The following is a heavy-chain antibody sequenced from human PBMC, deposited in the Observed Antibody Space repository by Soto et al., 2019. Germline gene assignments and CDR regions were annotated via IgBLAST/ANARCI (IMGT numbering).Heavy chain of an antibody. D-gene: IGHD3-10*01. V-gene: IGHV1-3*01. Sequence: QVQLVQSGPEVMKPGASVKLSCEASGYTFTRYPIHWVRQAPGQGLEWMGWLNPATGDTGYSQNFQGRVNITSDTSASTAYMEMNSLRSEDTAVYYCARKDYYGSGIYYFDSWGQGTQVTVSS. CDR1: GYTFTRYP. J-gene: IGHJ4*02. CDR2: LNPATGDT. CDR3: ARKDYYGSGIYYFDS.